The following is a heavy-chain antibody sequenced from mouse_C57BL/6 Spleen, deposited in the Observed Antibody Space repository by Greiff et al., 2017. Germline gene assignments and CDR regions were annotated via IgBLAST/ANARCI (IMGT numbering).Heavy chain of an antibody. CDR3: AGDSPGDGAMDY. Sequence: EVKLVESGGGLVKPGGSLKLSCAASGFTFSSYAMSWVRQTPEKRLEWVATISDGGSYTYYPDNVKGRCTFSRDNAKNNLYLQMSHLTSEDTAMYYCAGDSPGDGAMDYWGQGTSVTVSS. J-gene: IGHJ4*01. CDR2: ISDGGSYT. CDR1: GFTFSSYA. V-gene: IGHV5-4*01. D-gene: IGHD3-3*01.